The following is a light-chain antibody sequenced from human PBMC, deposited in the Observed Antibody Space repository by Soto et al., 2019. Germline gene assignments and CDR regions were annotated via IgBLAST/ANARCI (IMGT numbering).Light chain of an antibody. Sequence: DIQLTQSPSFLSASVGDRVTITCRASQGISSFLAWYQQKPGKAPKLLIYAASTLQSGVPSRFSGGGSGTEFPLTINSLQPEDFETYYCQQLNSYPRTFGQGTTVDIK. CDR2: AAS. V-gene: IGKV1-9*01. CDR3: QQLNSYPRT. J-gene: IGKJ1*01. CDR1: QGISSF.